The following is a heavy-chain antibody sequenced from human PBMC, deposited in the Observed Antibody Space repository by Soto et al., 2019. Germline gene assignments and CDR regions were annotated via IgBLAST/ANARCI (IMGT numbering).Heavy chain of an antibody. Sequence: SETLSLTFTVSGGSISSHYWSWVRQAPGKGLEWIGHIYYRGSTSYNPSLRSRSTISVDTSNNQFSLKLNSVTTADTAVYYCARNGREAYGMDVWGQGTKVTVSS. CDR2: IYYRGST. V-gene: IGHV4-59*11. CDR3: ARNGREAYGMDV. D-gene: IGHD1-26*01. CDR1: GGSISSHY. J-gene: IGHJ6*02.